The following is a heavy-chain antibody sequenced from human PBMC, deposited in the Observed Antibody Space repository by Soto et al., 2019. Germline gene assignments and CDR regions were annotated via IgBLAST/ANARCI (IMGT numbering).Heavy chain of an antibody. Sequence: QVQLQESGPGLVKPSETLSLTCTVSGGSIRSYYWSWIRQPPGKGLEWIGYIYYSGSTNYNPSLKSRVTLSVDTSKNQFSLKLGSVTAADTAVYYCARHDIVAVPAVFDSWGQGTLVTVSS. J-gene: IGHJ4*02. CDR3: ARHDIVAVPAVFDS. D-gene: IGHD2-2*01. V-gene: IGHV4-59*08. CDR2: IYYSGST. CDR1: GGSIRSYY.